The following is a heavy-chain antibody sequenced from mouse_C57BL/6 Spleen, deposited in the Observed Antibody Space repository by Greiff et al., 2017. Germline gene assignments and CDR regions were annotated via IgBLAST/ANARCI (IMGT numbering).Heavy chain of an antibody. CDR1: GYTFTSYW. CDR3: ARSTRAGNWYFDV. Sequence: QVQLQQSGAELVKPGASVKLSCKASGYTFTSYWMHWVKQRPGRGLEWIGRIDPNSGGTKYNEKFKSKATLTVDKPSSTAYMQLSSLTSEDSAVYDWARSTRAGNWYFDVCGTGTTVTVSS. D-gene: IGHD3-3*01. CDR2: IDPNSGGT. V-gene: IGHV1-72*01. J-gene: IGHJ1*03.